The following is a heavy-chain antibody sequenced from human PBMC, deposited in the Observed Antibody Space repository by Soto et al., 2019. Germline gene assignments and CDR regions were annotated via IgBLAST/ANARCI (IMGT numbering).Heavy chain of an antibody. CDR2: ISLYHHST. Sequence: LKVSCKTSGYPFTDYFIHWVRQAPGHGLEWMGIISLYHHSTSYAQKFQGRLTVTADTSTTTVYMDLSSLTSEDSAVYWCARELYSCGGDCPYYMDYWGQGTLVTVCS. J-gene: IGHJ4*02. D-gene: IGHD2-21*02. CDR1: GYPFTDYF. V-gene: IGHV1-46*01. CDR3: ARELYSCGGDCPYYMDY.